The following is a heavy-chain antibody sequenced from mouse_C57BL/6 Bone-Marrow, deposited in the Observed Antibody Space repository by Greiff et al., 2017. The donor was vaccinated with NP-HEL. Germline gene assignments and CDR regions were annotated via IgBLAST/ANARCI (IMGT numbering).Heavy chain of an antibody. CDR1: GYTFTSYG. D-gene: IGHD1-1*01. CDR3: GRIYYGSPFAY. CDR2: IYPRSGNT. V-gene: IGHV1-81*01. J-gene: IGHJ3*01. Sequence: VKLMESGAELARPGASVKLSCKASGYTFTSYGISWVKQRTGQGLEWIGEIYPRSGNTYYNEKFKGKATLTADKSSSTAYMELRSLTSEDSAVYFCGRIYYGSPFAYWGQGTLVTVSA.